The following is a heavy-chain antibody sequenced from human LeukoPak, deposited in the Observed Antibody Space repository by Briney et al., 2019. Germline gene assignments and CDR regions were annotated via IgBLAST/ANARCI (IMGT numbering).Heavy chain of an antibody. V-gene: IGHV3-30*03. CDR1: GFTFSSYG. CDR2: ISYDGSNK. J-gene: IGHJ4*02. Sequence: GGSLRLSCAASGFTFSSYGMHWVRKAPGKGLEWVAVISYDGSNKYYADSVKGRFTISRDNSKNTLYLQMNSLRAEDTAVYYCATSGWNFDYWGQGTLVTVSS. CDR3: ATSGWNFDY. D-gene: IGHD6-19*01.